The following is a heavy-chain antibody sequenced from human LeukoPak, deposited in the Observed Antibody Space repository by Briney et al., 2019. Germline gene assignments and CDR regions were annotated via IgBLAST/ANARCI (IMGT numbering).Heavy chain of an antibody. Sequence: PGGSLRLSCAASGFTVSSNYMSWVRQAPGKGLEWVSVIYSGGSTYYADSVKGRFTISRDNSKNTLYLQMNSLRAEDTAVYYCARGDTAIPFDYWGQGTLATVSS. CDR2: IYSGGST. V-gene: IGHV3-53*01. CDR1: GFTVSSNY. D-gene: IGHD5-18*01. CDR3: ARGDTAIPFDY. J-gene: IGHJ4*02.